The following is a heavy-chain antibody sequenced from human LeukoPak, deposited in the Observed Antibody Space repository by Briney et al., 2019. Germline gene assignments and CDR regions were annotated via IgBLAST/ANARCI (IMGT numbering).Heavy chain of an antibody. V-gene: IGHV1-24*01. CDR1: GYTLTELS. CDR2: FDPEDGET. J-gene: IGHJ4*02. Sequence: ASVKVSCKVSGYTLTELSMHWVRQAPGKGLEWMGGFDPEDGETIYAQKFQGGVTMTEDTSTDTAYMELSSLRSEDTAVYYCATALGDFWSGYTLYYFDYWGQGTPVTVSS. CDR3: ATALGDFWSGYTLYYFDY. D-gene: IGHD3-3*01.